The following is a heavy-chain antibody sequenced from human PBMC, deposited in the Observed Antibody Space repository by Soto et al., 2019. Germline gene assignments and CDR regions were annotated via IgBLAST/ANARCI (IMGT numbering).Heavy chain of an antibody. J-gene: IGHJ6*02. CDR1: GYTFTSYG. CDR2: ISAYNGNT. D-gene: IGHD3-3*01. Sequence: ASVKVSCKASGYTFTSYGISWVRQAPGQGLEWMGWISAYNGNTNYAQKLQGRVTMTTDTSTSTAYMELRSLRSDDTAVYYCARGPKHTYYDFWSGYYDQYGMDVWGQGTTVTVSS. CDR3: ARGPKHTYYDFWSGYYDQYGMDV. V-gene: IGHV1-18*01.